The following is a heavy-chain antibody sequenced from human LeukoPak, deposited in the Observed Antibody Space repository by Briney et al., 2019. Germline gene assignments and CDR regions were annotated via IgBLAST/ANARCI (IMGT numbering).Heavy chain of an antibody. D-gene: IGHD3-9*01. CDR2: VTSYNGDT. V-gene: IGHV1-18*04. CDR1: GYTFTGYY. CDR3: AKDWHILTGRNCFDP. J-gene: IGHJ5*02. Sequence: ASVKVSCKASGYTFTGYYMHWVRQAPGQGLEWMGWVTSYNGDTNYAQKFHGRVTMTTDTSTSTAYMELRSLRFDDTAIYYCAKDWHILTGRNCFDPWGQGTLVTVSS.